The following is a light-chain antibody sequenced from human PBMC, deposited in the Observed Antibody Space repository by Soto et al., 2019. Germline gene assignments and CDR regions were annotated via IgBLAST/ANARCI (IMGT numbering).Light chain of an antibody. CDR3: QQYNNWPPWT. J-gene: IGKJ1*01. CDR1: QSVSSN. CDR2: GAS. V-gene: IGKV3-15*01. Sequence: EIVMTQSPATLSVSPGERATLSCRASQSVSSNLALYQQKPGQAPRLLIYGASTRATGIPARFSGSGSGTEFNLTISSLQSEDFAVYYCQQYNNWPPWTFGHVTKVEIK.